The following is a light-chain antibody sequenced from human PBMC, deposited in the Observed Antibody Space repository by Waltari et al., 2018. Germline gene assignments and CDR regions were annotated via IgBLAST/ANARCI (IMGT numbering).Light chain of an antibody. CDR3: LQYNDWPPPT. J-gene: IGKJ4*01. CDR2: GAS. CDR1: QSVSSN. Sequence: EIVMTQSPATLSVSPGERATLSCRASQSVSSNLAWYQQKPGQAPRLLINGASTRATGVPDRFSGSGSGTEFTLTISSLQSEDFAVYYCLQYNDWPPPTFGGGTKVEIK. V-gene: IGKV3-15*01.